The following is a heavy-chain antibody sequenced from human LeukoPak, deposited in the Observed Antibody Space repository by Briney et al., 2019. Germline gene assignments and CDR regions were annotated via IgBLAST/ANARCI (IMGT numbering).Heavy chain of an antibody. CDR1: GFTVSSNY. V-gene: IGHV3-53*01. CDR2: IYSGGST. CDR3: ARVHGVCSTSTCYVANADV. J-gene: IGHJ6*03. Sequence: GGSLRLSCAASGFTVSSNYMSWVRQAPGKGLEWASVIYSGGSTYYADSVKGRFTISRENDRNSVFLQMSGLRDEDTATYYCARVHGVCSTSTCYVANADVWGKGTTVSVS. D-gene: IGHD3-16*01.